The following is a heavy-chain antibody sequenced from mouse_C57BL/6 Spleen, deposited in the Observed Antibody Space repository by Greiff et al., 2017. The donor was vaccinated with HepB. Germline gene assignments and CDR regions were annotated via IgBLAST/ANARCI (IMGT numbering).Heavy chain of an antibody. CDR1: GYTFTSYG. J-gene: IGHJ1*03. CDR2: IYPRSGNT. V-gene: IGHV1-81*01. CDR3: ARYAGWYFDV. Sequence: VQLQESGAELARPGASVKLSCKASGYTFTSYGISWVKQRTGQGLEWIGEIYPRSGNTYYNEKFKGKATMTADKSSSTAYMELRSLTSEDSAVDFCARYAGWYFDVWGTGTTVTVSS.